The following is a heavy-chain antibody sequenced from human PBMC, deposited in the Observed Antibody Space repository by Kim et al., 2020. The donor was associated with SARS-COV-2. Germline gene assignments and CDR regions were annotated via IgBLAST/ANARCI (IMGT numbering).Heavy chain of an antibody. D-gene: IGHD6-6*01. V-gene: IGHV3-74*01. CDR3: ARSLIAARSRGWNWFDP. Sequence: GGSLRLSCAASGFTFSSYWMHWVRQAPGKGLVWVSRINSDGSSTSYADSVKGRFTISRDNAKNTLYLQMNSLRAEDTAVYYCARSLIAARSRGWNWFDPWGQGTLVTVSS. J-gene: IGHJ5*02. CDR1: GFTFSSYW. CDR2: INSDGSST.